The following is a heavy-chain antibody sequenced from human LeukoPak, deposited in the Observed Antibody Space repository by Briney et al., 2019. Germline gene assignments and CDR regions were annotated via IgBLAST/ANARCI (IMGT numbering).Heavy chain of an antibody. CDR1: GFTFSSYA. V-gene: IGHV3-30-3*01. Sequence: PGRSLRLSCAASGFTFSSYAMHWVRQAPGKGLEWVAVISYDGSNKYYAESVKGRFTISRDNSKNTLYLQMNSLRAEDTAVYYCAKDAEVAYSGASAKLYCGGDCYSASPLDYWGQGTLVTVSS. D-gene: IGHD2-21*02. CDR3: AKDAEVAYSGASAKLYCGGDCYSASPLDY. J-gene: IGHJ4*02. CDR2: ISYDGSNK.